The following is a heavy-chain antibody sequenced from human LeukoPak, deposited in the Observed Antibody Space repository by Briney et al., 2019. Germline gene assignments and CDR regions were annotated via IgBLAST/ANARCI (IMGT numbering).Heavy chain of an antibody. Sequence: ASVEVSCKASGGTFSSYAISWVRQAPGQGLEWMGRIIPIFGTANYAQKFQGRVTVTTDESTSTAYMELSSLRSEDTAVYYCARGSYYYDSSGYFDYWGQGTLVTVSS. CDR3: ARGSYYYDSSGYFDY. CDR1: GGTFSSYA. V-gene: IGHV1-69*05. D-gene: IGHD3-22*01. J-gene: IGHJ4*02. CDR2: IIPIFGTA.